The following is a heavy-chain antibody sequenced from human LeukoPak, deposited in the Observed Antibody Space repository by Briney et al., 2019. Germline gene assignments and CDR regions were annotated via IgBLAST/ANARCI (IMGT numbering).Heavy chain of an antibody. J-gene: IGHJ4*02. CDR1: VFTPSKYW. CDR2: ISSDGTTT. CDR3: ASPGDNYAILGLDY. D-gene: IGHD3-9*01. Sequence: RGCPRLSPAASVFTPSKYWMHCVRPAPGKGLSWVSRISSDGTTTAYADSVKGRFNISRDSAKKMLYLQMNRLRVEDTAMYYCASPGDNYAILGLDYWGQGTLVTVSS. V-gene: IGHV3-74*01.